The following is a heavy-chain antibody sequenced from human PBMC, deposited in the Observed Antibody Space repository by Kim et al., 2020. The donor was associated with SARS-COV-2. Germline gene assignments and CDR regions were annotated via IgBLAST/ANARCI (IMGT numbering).Heavy chain of an antibody. D-gene: IGHD3-10*01. CDR3: ARRAGGLGGGQFDY. J-gene: IGHJ4*02. CDR1: GGSISNYY. CDR2: IHYSGNT. V-gene: IGHV4-59*08. Sequence: SETLSLTCTVSGGSISNYYWFWIRQPPGGGLEWLAEIHYSGNTDHNPSLRSRLTISIDTSQNQFSLSLTSVTAADTAVYYCARRAGGLGGGQFDYWGQGT.